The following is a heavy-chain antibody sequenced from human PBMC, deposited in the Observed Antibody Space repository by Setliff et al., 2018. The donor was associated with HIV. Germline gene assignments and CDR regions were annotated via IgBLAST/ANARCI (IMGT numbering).Heavy chain of an antibody. CDR2: ISAYSGDT. CDR1: GYPFSGYG. CDR3: ARPGGSYGDYGWYLRL. D-gene: IGHD4-17*01. Sequence: ASVKVSCKASGYPFSGYGISWVRQAPGQGLEWMGWISAYSGDTNYAQKFRGRLTMTTDTSTSTAYMELRSLRSDDTAMYYCARPGGSYGDYGWYLRLWGQGTLVTVSS. V-gene: IGHV1-18*01. J-gene: IGHJ4*02.